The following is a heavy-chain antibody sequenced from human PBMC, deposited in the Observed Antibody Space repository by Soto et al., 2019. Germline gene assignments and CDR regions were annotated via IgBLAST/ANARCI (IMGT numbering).Heavy chain of an antibody. CDR1: GFTFSSYA. CDR2: VSGSGGST. CDR3: AKQYGGRSDYYYGMDV. Sequence: PGGSLRLSCAASGFTFSSYAMSWVRQAPGKGLEWVSAVSGSGGSTYYADSVKGRFTISRDNSKNTLYLQMNSLRAEDTAVYYCAKQYGGRSDYYYGMDVWGQGPTVTVSS. V-gene: IGHV3-23*01. D-gene: IGHD4-17*01. J-gene: IGHJ6*02.